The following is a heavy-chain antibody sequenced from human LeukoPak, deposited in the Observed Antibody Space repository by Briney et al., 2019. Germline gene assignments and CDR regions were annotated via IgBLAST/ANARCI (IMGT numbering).Heavy chain of an antibody. CDR2: ITSSGSNI. CDR3: ARDKNSAVDY. CDR1: GFTFSSSS. V-gene: IGHV3-48*02. J-gene: IGHJ4*02. Sequence: PGGSLRLSCVASGFTFSSSSMNWVRQAPGKGLGWVSYITSSGSNIQYADSVKGRFTISRDNAKNSLFLQMNSLRDEDTAVYYCARDKNSAVDYGGQGTLVTVSS. D-gene: IGHD4-23*01.